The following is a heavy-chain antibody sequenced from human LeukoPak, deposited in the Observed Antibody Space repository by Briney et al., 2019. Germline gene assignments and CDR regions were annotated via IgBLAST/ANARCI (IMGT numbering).Heavy chain of an antibody. D-gene: IGHD6-13*01. CDR3: AKSNGYTNSWYDY. CDR1: GFTFSNYA. CDR2: ISASGGST. V-gene: IGHV3-23*01. J-gene: IGHJ4*02. Sequence: PGGSLRVSCAASGFTFSNYAMSWDRQAPGKGLEWVSGISASGGSTYYAHSVNGRFTISRDNSKNTVSLQMDSLRAEDTALYYCAKSNGYTNSWYDYWGQGTLVSVSS.